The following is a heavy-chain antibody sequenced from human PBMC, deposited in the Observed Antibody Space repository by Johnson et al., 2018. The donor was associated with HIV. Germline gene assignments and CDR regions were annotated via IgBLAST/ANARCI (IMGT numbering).Heavy chain of an antibody. D-gene: IGHD2-2*02. CDR3: ARGEGRIPHAFDI. V-gene: IGHV3-13*01. Sequence: VQLVESGGGLVQPGGSLRLSCAASGFTFSSYDMHWVRQATGKGLEWVSAIGTAGDTYYPGSVKGRFTISRENAKNSLYLQMGSLRAEDMAVYYCARGEGRIPHAFDIWGQGTMVTVSS. CDR2: IGTAGDT. J-gene: IGHJ3*02. CDR1: GFTFSSYD.